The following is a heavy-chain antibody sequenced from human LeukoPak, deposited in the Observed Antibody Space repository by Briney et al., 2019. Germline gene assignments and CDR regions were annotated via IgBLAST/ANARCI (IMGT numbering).Heavy chain of an antibody. CDR2: IYTSGST. CDR1: GGSFSGYY. V-gene: IGHV4-59*10. Sequence: PSETLSLTCAVYGGSFSGYYWSWIRQPAGKGLEWIGRIYTSGSTNYNPSLKSRVTMSVDTSKNQFSLKLSSVTAADTAVYYCARSAAMVYYYMDVWGKGTTVTVSS. D-gene: IGHD2-2*01. CDR3: ARSAAMVYYYMDV. J-gene: IGHJ6*03.